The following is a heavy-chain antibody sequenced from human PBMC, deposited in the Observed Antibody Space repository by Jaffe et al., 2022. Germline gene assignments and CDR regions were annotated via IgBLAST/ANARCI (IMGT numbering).Heavy chain of an antibody. CDR2: ISWNSGSI. D-gene: IGHD7-27*01. J-gene: IGHJ2*01. CDR3: AKDIRRTGEVWYFDL. V-gene: IGHV3-9*01. Sequence: EVQLVESGGGLVQPGRSLRLSCAASGFTFDDYAMHWVRQAPGKGLEWVSGISWNSGSIGYADSVKGRFTISRDNAKNSLYLQMNSLRAEDTALYYCAKDIRRTGEVWYFDLWGRGTLVTVSS. CDR1: GFTFDDYA.